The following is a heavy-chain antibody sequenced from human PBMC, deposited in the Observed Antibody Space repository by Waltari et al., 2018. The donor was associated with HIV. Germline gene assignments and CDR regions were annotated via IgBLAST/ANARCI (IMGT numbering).Heavy chain of an antibody. CDR1: GFSFIKYS. CDR3: ARDGDRRDFDY. V-gene: IGHV3-48*01. CDR2: ISSGSSAR. J-gene: IGHJ4*02. D-gene: IGHD2-21*02. Sequence: EASGFSFIKYSMHWVRQAPGKGLEWVSYISSGSSARYYADSLKGRFTISRDNAKNSLYLQMYSLRPEDTAVYYCARDGDRRDFDYWGQGTLVTVSS.